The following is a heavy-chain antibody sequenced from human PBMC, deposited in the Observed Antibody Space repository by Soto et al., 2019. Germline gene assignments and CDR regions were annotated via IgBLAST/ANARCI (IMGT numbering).Heavy chain of an antibody. D-gene: IGHD2-2*01. V-gene: IGHV4-59*08. CDR1: DGSLSPNY. J-gene: IGHJ4*02. CDR2: IYYAGTT. Sequence: QVQLQESGPGLVKPSETLSLSCTVSDGSLSPNYWSWIRQPPGKGLEWIGYIYYAGTTTYNPSLKSRVNISLDTPKNEVSLKLTSVTAADTAVYYCARLGRFYQALDSWGPGTLVTVSS. CDR3: ARLGRFYQALDS.